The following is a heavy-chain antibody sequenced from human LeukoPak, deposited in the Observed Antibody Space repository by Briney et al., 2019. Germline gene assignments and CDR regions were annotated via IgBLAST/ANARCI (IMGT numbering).Heavy chain of an antibody. J-gene: IGHJ3*02. Sequence: GGSLRLSCAASGFTFSSYWMTWVRQAPGKGLEWVANIKQDGSEKYYVDSVKGRFTISRDNAKNSLYLQMSSLRAEDTAVYYCASILWLYYYGRGGAFDIWGQGTMVTVSS. CDR2: IKQDGSEK. CDR3: ASILWLYYYGRGGAFDI. D-gene: IGHD3-10*02. CDR1: GFTFSSYW. V-gene: IGHV3-7*01.